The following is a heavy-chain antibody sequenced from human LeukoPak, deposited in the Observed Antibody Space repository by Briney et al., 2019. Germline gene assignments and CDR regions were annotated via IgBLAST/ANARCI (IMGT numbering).Heavy chain of an antibody. J-gene: IGHJ4*02. V-gene: IGHV4-59*08. Sequence: PSETLSLTCTVSGGSISSYYWSWIRQPPGKGLEWIGYIHYSGSTNYNPSLKSRVTISVDTSKNHFSLKLSSVTAAHTAVYFCARHFYDPNVYFDYWGQGTLVTVSS. CDR2: IHYSGST. D-gene: IGHD2/OR15-2a*01. CDR3: ARHFYDPNVYFDY. CDR1: GGSISSYY.